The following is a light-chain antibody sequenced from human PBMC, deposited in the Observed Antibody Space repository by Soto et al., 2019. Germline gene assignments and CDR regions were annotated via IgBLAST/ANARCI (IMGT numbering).Light chain of an antibody. CDR1: QSVSSSY. CDR3: HQNGSPHRT. V-gene: IGKV3-20*01. Sequence: ENVLTQSPGTLYLSPGERATLSCRASQSVSSSYLAWYQQKPGQAPRLLICGASSRATGIPDRVSGSGSGTDFTLTITTQEHQNFAVYYCHQNGSPHRTFGQGSKGDI. CDR2: GAS. J-gene: IGKJ1*01.